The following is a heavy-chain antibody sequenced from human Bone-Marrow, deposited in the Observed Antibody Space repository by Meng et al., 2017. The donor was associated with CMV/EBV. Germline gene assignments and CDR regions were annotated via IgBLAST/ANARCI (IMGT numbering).Heavy chain of an antibody. J-gene: IGHJ5*02. Sequence: KVSCKGSGYSFTSYWIGWVRQMPGKGLEWMGIIYPGDSDTRYSPSFQGQVTISADKSHSTAYLQWSSLKASDHAMYYRASHWGDIVVVPAAEQWFDPWGQGTLVTVSS. D-gene: IGHD2-2*01. CDR1: GYSFTSYW. CDR2: IYPGDSDT. V-gene: IGHV5-51*01. CDR3: ASHWGDIVVVPAAEQWFDP.